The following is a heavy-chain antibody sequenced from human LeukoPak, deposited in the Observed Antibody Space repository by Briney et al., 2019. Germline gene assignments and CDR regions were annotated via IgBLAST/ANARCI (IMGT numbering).Heavy chain of an antibody. CDR3: ARDCSSTSCYSFDY. CDR2: IYTGGST. V-gene: IGHV3-66*01. J-gene: IGHJ4*02. Sequence: PGGSLRLSCAASGFTVSTNYMSWVRQAPGPGQERVSVIYTGGSTYYTDSVKGRFTISRDNSKNTQYLQMNSLRVEDTAVYYCARDCSSTSCYSFDYWGQGTLVIVSS. D-gene: IGHD2-2*01. CDR1: GFTVSTNY.